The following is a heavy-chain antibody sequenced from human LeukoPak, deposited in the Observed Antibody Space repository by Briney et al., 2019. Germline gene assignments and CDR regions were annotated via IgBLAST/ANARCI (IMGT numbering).Heavy chain of an antibody. CDR1: GFTFSSYA. Sequence: SGGSLRLSCAASGFTFSSYAMSWVRQAPGKGLEWVSAISGSGGSTYYADSVKGRFTISRDNSKNTLYLQMNSLRAEDTAVYYCARDPNYDILTGYGPTGYYFDYWGQGTLVTVSS. V-gene: IGHV3-23*01. D-gene: IGHD3-9*01. CDR3: ARDPNYDILTGYGPTGYYFDY. J-gene: IGHJ4*02. CDR2: ISGSGGST.